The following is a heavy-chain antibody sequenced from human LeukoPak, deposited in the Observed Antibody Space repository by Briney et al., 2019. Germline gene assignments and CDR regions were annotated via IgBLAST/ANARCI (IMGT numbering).Heavy chain of an antibody. D-gene: IGHD1-26*01. V-gene: IGHV3-33*01. CDR1: GFTFSSYG. CDR3: ARDGIVGAKSIPEYYFDY. CDR2: IWYDGSNK. J-gene: IGHJ4*02. Sequence: AGSLRLSCAASGFTFSSYGMHWVRQAPGKGLEWVAVIWYDGSNKYYADSVKGRFTISRDNSKNTLYLQMNRLRAEDTAVYYCARDGIVGAKSIPEYYFDYWGQGTLVTVSS.